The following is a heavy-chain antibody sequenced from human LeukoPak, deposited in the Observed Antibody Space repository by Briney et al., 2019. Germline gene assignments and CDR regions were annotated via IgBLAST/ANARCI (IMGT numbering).Heavy chain of an antibody. Sequence: PGGSLRLSCAASGFTFSAYAMHWVRQAPGKGLEHVSAIGADGGGTYYGNSVKGRFTISRDNSKNTLYLQMGSLRTEDMAVYYCARDLGGVAEYYFDFWGREPSSPSPQ. D-gene: IGHD6-19*01. CDR1: GFTFSAYA. CDR3: ARDLGGVAEYYFDF. V-gene: IGHV3-64*01. CDR2: IGADGGGT. J-gene: IGHJ4*02.